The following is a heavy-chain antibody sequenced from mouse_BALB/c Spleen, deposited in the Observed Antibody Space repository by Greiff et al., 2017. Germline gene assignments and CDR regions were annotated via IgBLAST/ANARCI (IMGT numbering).Heavy chain of an antibody. CDR3: ARRGTVVPMDY. CDR2: IYPGNVNT. V-gene: IGHV1S56*01. J-gene: IGHJ4*01. D-gene: IGHD1-1*01. CDR1: GYTFTSYY. Sequence: QVQLKQSGPELVKPGASVRISCKASGYTFTSYYIHWVKQRPGQGLEWIGWIYPGNVNTKYNEKFKGKATLTADKSSSTAYMQLSSLTSEDSAVYFCARRGTVVPMDYWGQGTSVTVSA.